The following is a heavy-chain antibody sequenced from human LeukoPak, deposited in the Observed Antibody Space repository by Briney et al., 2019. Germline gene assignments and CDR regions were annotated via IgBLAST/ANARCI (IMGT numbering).Heavy chain of an antibody. Sequence: SETLSLTCAVYGGSFSRYYWTWIRQPPGKGLEWIGEINHSGSANYNPSLKSRVTISIDTSKNQFSLKLTSVTAADTAVYYCARQTGSGLFILPGGQGTLVTVSS. J-gene: IGHJ4*02. V-gene: IGHV4-34*01. CDR1: GGSFSRYY. D-gene: IGHD3/OR15-3a*01. CDR3: ARQTGSGLFILP. CDR2: INHSGSA.